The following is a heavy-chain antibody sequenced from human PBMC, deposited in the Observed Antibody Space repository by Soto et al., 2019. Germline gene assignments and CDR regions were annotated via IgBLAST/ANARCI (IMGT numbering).Heavy chain of an antibody. CDR3: ARDSAPYSGYVFADAFDI. CDR2: IYYSGST. J-gene: IGHJ3*02. CDR1: GGSISSGGYY. V-gene: IGHV4-31*03. D-gene: IGHD5-12*01. Sequence: SETLSLTCTVSGGSISSGGYYWSWIRQHPGKGLEWIGYIYYSGSTYYNPSLKSRVTISVDTSKNQFSLKLSSVTAADTAVYYCARDSAPYSGYVFADAFDIWGQGTMVTVSS.